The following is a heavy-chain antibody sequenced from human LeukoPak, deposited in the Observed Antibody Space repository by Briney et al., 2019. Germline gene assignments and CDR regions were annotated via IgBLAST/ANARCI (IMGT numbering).Heavy chain of an antibody. CDR3: ARARYYYRSGRKIDY. CDR2: INPNSGGT. CDR1: GYTFTGYY. D-gene: IGHD3-10*01. J-gene: IGHJ4*02. V-gene: IGHV1-2*02. Sequence: GASVKVSCKASGYTFTGYYMHWVRQAPGQGLEWMGWINPNSGGTNYAQEFQGRVTMTRDTSISTAYMELSRLRSDDTALYYCARARYYYRSGRKIDYWGQGTLVTVSS.